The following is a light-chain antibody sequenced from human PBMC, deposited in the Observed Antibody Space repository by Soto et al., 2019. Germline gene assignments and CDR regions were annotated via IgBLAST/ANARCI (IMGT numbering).Light chain of an antibody. CDR3: HQDDNLPR. CDR2: GAS. Sequence: TLYIGASQSVSSSYLTWYQQQRGQAPRLLIYGASTRATTIPARFSGSGSGTDFTLTITRLQPEDFAVYYCHQDDNLPRFGGGTKVDI. CDR1: QSVSSSY. J-gene: IGKJ4*01. V-gene: IGKV3D-7*01.